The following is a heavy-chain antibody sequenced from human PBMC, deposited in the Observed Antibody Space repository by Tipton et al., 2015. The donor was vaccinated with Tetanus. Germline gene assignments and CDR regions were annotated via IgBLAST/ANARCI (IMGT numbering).Heavy chain of an antibody. CDR1: GGSISTYY. V-gene: IGHV4-4*07. D-gene: IGHD3-22*01. J-gene: IGHJ3*02. Sequence: TLSLTCTVSGGSISTYYWSWIRQPAGKGLEWIGRIYTSGSTNYNPSLKRRVTMSVDTSNNHFSLKLSSVTAADAAVYYCARDVWRYYDSSGYQDHDAFDIWGQGTMVTVSS. CDR3: ARDVWRYYDSSGYQDHDAFDI. CDR2: IYTSGST.